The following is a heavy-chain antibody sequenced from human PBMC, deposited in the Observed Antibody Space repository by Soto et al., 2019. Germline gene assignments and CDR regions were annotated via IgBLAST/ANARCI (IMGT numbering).Heavy chain of an antibody. J-gene: IGHJ4*02. Sequence: ASETLSLSSTVAEGSISGYYWSWIRQPPGKGLEWLGFIYYTGSTNYNPSLTRRVTMSVDAPKNHFSLKLRSVTAADTAVYFCAKYRSTDAEGYTFAYWGKGALVTVSA. CDR1: EGSISGYY. CDR2: IYYTGST. D-gene: IGHD6-13*01. V-gene: IGHV4-59*01. CDR3: AKYRSTDAEGYTFAY.